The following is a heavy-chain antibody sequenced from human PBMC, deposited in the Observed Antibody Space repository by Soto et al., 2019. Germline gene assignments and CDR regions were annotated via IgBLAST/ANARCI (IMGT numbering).Heavy chain of an antibody. CDR2: ISGSGGST. D-gene: IGHD4-17*01. V-gene: IGHV3-23*01. J-gene: IGHJ6*02. CDR3: AKFYYGDYSYYYYGMDV. CDR1: GFTFSSYA. Sequence: SGGSLRLSCAASGFTFSSYAMSWVRQAPGKGLEWVSAISGSGGSTYYADSVKGRFTISRDNSKNTLYLQMNSLRAEDTAVYYCAKFYYGDYSYYYYGMDVWGQGTTVTVSS.